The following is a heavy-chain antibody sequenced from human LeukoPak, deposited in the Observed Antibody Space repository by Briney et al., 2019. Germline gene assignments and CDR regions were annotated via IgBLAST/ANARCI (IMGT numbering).Heavy chain of an antibody. CDR2: IKQDGSEK. D-gene: IGHD3-3*01. Sequence: PGGSLRLSCAASGFTFSSYWMSWVRQAPGKGLEWVANIKQDGSEKYYVDSVKGRFTISRDNAKNSLYLQMNSLRAEDTAVYYCARETGYYDFWSGYYIAHYFDYWGQGTLVTVSS. CDR1: GFTFSSYW. J-gene: IGHJ4*02. V-gene: IGHV3-7*01. CDR3: ARETGYYDFWSGYYIAHYFDY.